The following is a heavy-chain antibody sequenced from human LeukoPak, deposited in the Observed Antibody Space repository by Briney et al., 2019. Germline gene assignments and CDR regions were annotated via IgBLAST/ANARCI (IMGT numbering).Heavy chain of an antibody. Sequence: GGSLRLSCAASGFTFSSHWMNWVRRAPGKGLEWVAIINQDGGRIGYGDSVKGRFTISRDNAQNSLYLQMNSLRAEDTAVYYCARAAYDSNGFTANHDYWGQGTLVTVSS. CDR2: INQDGGRI. CDR3: ARAAYDSNGFTANHDY. J-gene: IGHJ4*02. CDR1: GFTFSSHW. D-gene: IGHD3-22*01. V-gene: IGHV3-7*03.